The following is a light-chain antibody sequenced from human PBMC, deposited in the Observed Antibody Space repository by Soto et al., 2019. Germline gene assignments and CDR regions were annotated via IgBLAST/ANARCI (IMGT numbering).Light chain of an antibody. CDR1: TSVSSSY. CDR2: GAS. J-gene: IGKJ2*01. Sequence: EIVLTQSPGTLSLSPGERATLSCRASTSVSSSYLAWYQQKPGQAPRLLIYGASSRATAIPDRFSGSGSGTDFTLTISRLEPEDFALYYCHQYGSSPQTFGQGTKLEIK. V-gene: IGKV3-20*01. CDR3: HQYGSSPQT.